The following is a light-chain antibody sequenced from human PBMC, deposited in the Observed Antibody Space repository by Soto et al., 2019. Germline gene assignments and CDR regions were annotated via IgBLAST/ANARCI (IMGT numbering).Light chain of an antibody. CDR1: QSISDW. V-gene: IGKV1-5*01. CDR3: QQYDNLHLT. J-gene: IGKJ4*01. CDR2: DAS. Sequence: IQMTQSPSTLSASLGDRATITCRASQSISDWLAWYQQKPGKAAKLLIFDASSLEGGVPSRFSGSGSGTDFTFTIRSLKNEDIETYYCQQYDNLHLTFGGGTKVDIK.